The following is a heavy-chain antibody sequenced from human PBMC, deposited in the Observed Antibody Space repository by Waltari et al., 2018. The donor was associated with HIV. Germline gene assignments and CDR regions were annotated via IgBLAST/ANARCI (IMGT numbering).Heavy chain of an antibody. CDR3: AGGGDCSSPSGV. V-gene: IGHV4-34*01. CDR1: GGSFSGYY. CDR2: INHSGRA. D-gene: IGHD6-6*01. J-gene: IGHJ6*02. Sequence: QVQLQQWGAGLLKPSETLSLTCAVYGGSFSGYYWSWIRQPPGKGLEWIGEINHSGRANANPSLKSLVTISVDTAKNQFALRLSSVTAVDTAVYYCAGGGDCSSPSGVWGQGTTVTVSS.